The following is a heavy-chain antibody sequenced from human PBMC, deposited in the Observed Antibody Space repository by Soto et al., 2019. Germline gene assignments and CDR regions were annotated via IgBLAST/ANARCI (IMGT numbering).Heavy chain of an antibody. CDR2: IYYSGST. Sequence: QVQLQEWGPGLVKPSETLSLTCTVSGGSMSSYYWSWIRQPPGKGLEWIGYIYYSGSTNYNPSLKSRVTISVDTSKNQFSLKLSSVTAADTAVYYCAGGGDYYYYGMDVWGQGTTVTVSS. D-gene: IGHD4-17*01. V-gene: IGHV4-59*01. CDR1: GGSMSSYY. CDR3: AGGGDYYYYGMDV. J-gene: IGHJ6*02.